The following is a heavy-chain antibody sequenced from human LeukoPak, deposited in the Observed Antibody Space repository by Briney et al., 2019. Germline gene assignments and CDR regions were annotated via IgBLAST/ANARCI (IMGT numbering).Heavy chain of an antibody. J-gene: IGHJ4*02. V-gene: IGHV3-48*02. CDR2: ISSSSSTI. CDR1: GFTFSSYS. D-gene: IGHD5-12*01. Sequence: PGGSLRLSCAASGFTFSSYSMNWVRQAPGKGLEWVSYISSSSSTIYYADSVKGRFTISRDNAKNSLYLQMNSLRDEDTAVYYCARDMRYSGYPAFDYWVQGTLVTVSS. CDR3: ARDMRYSGYPAFDY.